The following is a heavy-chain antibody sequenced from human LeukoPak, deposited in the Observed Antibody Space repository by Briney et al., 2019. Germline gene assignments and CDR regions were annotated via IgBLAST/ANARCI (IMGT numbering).Heavy chain of an antibody. CDR3: ARWRRRAAGAFDI. D-gene: IGHD6-13*01. Sequence: SETLSLTCAVYGGSFSGYYWSWIRQPPGKGLEWIGEINHSGSTNYNPSLKSRVTIPVDTSKNQFSLKLSSVTAGDTAVYYCARWRRRAAGAFDIWGQGTMVTVSS. CDR1: GGSFSGYY. J-gene: IGHJ3*02. CDR2: INHSGST. V-gene: IGHV4-34*01.